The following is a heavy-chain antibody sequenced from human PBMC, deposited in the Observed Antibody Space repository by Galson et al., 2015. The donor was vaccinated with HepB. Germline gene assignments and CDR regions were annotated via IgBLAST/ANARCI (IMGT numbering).Heavy chain of an antibody. CDR2: ISGSGRST. CDR1: GFTFSTYA. CDR3: AKGFDYYDSTGYYFPKYYFDY. V-gene: IGHV3-23*01. D-gene: IGHD3-22*01. J-gene: IGHJ4*02. Sequence: SLRLSCAASGFTFSTYAMSWVRQAPGTGLESVSAISGSGRSTYYADSVKGRFTISRDNSRNTLYLQMNSLRAEDTALYYCAKGFDYYDSTGYYFPKYYFDYWGQGTLVTVSS.